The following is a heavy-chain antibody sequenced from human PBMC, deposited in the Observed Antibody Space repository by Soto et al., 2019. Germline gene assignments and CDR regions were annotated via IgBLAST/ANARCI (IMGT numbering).Heavy chain of an antibody. J-gene: IGHJ6*02. CDR1: GGSISSGDYY. V-gene: IGHV4-30-4*01. Sequence: PSETLSLTCTVSGGSISSGDYYWSWIRQPPGKGLEWIGYIYYSGSTYYNPSLKSRATISVDTSKNQFSLKLSSVTAADTAVYYCAKEPVSITIFGVNGMDVWGQGTTVTVSS. CDR3: AKEPVSITIFGVNGMDV. CDR2: IYYSGST. D-gene: IGHD3-3*01.